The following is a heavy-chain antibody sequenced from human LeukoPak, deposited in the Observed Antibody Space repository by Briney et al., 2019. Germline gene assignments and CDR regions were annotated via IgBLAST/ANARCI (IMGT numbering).Heavy chain of an antibody. CDR1: GGSISSYY. CDR2: IYYSGST. D-gene: IGHD5-18*01. J-gene: IGHJ4*02. V-gene: IGHV4-59*01. CDR3: ARVGYSYGSVY. Sequence: SETLSLTCTVSGGSISSYYWSWIRQPPGKGLEWIGYIYYSGSTNYNPSLKSRVTISVDTSKNQFSLKLSSVTAAYTAVYYCARVGYSYGSVYWGQGTLDTVSS.